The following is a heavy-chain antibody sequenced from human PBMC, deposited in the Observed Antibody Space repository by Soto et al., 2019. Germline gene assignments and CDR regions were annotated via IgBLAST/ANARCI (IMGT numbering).Heavy chain of an antibody. J-gene: IGHJ4*02. Sequence: GGSLRLSCAASGFTFSSYGMHWVRQAPGKGLEWVAVIWYDGSNKYYADSVKGRFTISRDNSKNTLYLQMNSLRAEDTAVYYCAREHSGSYYFDFDYWGQGTLVTVSS. V-gene: IGHV3-33*01. CDR1: GFTFSSYG. D-gene: IGHD3-10*01. CDR2: IWYDGSNK. CDR3: AREHSGSYYFDFDY.